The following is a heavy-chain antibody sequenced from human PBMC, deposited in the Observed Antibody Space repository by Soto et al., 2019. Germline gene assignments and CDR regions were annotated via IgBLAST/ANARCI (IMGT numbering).Heavy chain of an antibody. CDR3: VREAYTGAAFRQWFFDV. CDR2: ISSGGHTI. Sequence: QVQLVESVGGLVKPGGSLRLSCATSGFKFSDFYMSWIRQAPGKGLEWISYISSGGHTIHYADSVKGRFTISRDNAKKSLPLQINSLGADDTAVDYWVREAYTGAAFRQWFFDVWGRGTLVTVSS. D-gene: IGHD5-12*01. V-gene: IGHV3-11*01. CDR1: GFKFSDFY. J-gene: IGHJ2*01.